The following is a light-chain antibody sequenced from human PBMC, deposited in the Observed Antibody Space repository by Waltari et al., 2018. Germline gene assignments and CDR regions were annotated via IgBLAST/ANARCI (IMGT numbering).Light chain of an antibody. CDR1: QTISSN. J-gene: IGKJ2*01. V-gene: IGKV3-15*01. CDR2: GAS. CDR3: QQYNNWPPYT. Sequence: EILMTQSPATLSVSPGERATLSCRAIQTISSNLAWYQQKPGQAPRFLISGASVRATGIPARCSGSGSGTEFTLTISSMQSEDFAVYDCQQYNNWPPYTFGQGTKLEIK.